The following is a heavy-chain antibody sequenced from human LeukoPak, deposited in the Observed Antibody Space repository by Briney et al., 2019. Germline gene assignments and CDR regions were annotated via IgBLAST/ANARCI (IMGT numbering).Heavy chain of an antibody. D-gene: IGHD3-22*01. CDR3: AKEGDSSGWFDY. CDR2: LSGSGGSR. V-gene: IGHV3-23*01. J-gene: IGHJ4*02. Sequence: GGSLRLSCAASGFTFSSYAMSWVRQAPGKGLEWVSALSGSGGSRYYADSFKGRFTISRDNSKNTLFLQMSSLRAEDTAVYYCAKEGDSSGWFDYWGQGTLVTVSS. CDR1: GFTFSSYA.